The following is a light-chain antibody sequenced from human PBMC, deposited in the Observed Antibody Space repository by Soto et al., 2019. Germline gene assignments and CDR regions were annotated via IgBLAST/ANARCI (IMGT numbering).Light chain of an antibody. CDR2: GAS. V-gene: IGKV3-20*01. CDR1: QSVSSRF. CDR3: QQYESDPYT. J-gene: IGKJ2*01. Sequence: EIVLTQSPGTLSLFPGERATLSCRASQSVSSRFLAGYQQKPGQAPRLLMYGASSRAPRIPDRISGTRSGTHFTLTISRLEPEDFAVYYCQQYESDPYTLGQRTKREIK.